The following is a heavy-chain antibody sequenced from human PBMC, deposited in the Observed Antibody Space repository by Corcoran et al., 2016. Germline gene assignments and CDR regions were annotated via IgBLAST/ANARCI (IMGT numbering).Heavy chain of an antibody. CDR1: GYTFTSYG. V-gene: IGHV1-18*01. D-gene: IGHD3-3*01. CDR3: AGDHDFWSGRDHYGMDV. Sequence: QVQLVQSGAEVKKPGASVKVSCKASGYTFTSYGISWVRQAPGQGLEWMGWISAYNGNTNYAQKLQGRVTMTTDTSTSTAYMELRSLRSDDTAVYYCAGDHDFWSGRDHYGMDVWGQGTTVTVSS. J-gene: IGHJ6*02. CDR2: ISAYNGNT.